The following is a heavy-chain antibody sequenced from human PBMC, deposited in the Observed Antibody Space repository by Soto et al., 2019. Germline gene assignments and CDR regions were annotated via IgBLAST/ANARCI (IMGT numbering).Heavy chain of an antibody. CDR3: AKDLIRGDGYVDFDY. Sequence: PGGSLRLSCTASGFIFSNYAMFWVLQAPGKGLEWVSTIYAGGGTTHYAYSVKGRFTISRDNSKNTFFLEMNSLTAEDTALYFCAKDLIRGDGYVDFDYWGQGTLVTVSS. J-gene: IGHJ4*02. D-gene: IGHD3-10*01. V-gene: IGHV3-23*01. CDR1: GFIFSNYA. CDR2: IYAGGGTT.